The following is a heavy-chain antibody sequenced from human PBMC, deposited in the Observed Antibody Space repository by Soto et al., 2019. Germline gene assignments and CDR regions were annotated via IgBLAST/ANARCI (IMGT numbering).Heavy chain of an antibody. CDR2: ISYDGSNK. Sequence: PGGSLRLSCAASGFTFSSYGMHWVRQAPGKGLEWVAVISYDGSNKYYADSVKGRFTISRDNSKNTLYLQMNSLRAEDTAVYYWAKDMDYYDSSGYRLPCEYYGMDVWGEGTTVSVSS. V-gene: IGHV3-30*18. CDR3: AKDMDYYDSSGYRLPCEYYGMDV. J-gene: IGHJ6*01. D-gene: IGHD3-22*01. CDR1: GFTFSSYG.